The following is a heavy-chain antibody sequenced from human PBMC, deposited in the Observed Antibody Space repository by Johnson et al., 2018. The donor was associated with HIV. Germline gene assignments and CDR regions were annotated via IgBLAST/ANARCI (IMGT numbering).Heavy chain of an antibody. CDR3: AKARSLLDYGGFDAFDI. CDR1: GFSVSNNY. Sequence: VQLVESGGGLVQPGGSLRLSCGASGFSVSNNYMNWVRQAPGKGLEWVSVIYSGGSTYYADSVRGRFTISRDNSRNTLYLQMISLRAEDTAMYYCAKARSLLDYGGFDAFDIWGQGTLVIVSS. CDR2: IYSGGST. V-gene: IGHV3-66*01. J-gene: IGHJ3*02. D-gene: IGHD4-23*01.